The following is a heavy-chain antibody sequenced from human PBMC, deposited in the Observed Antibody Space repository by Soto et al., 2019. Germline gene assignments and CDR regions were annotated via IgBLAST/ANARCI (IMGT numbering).Heavy chain of an antibody. CDR2: ISWNSVSI. V-gene: IGHV3-9*01. CDR1: GFTFDDYA. J-gene: IGHJ4*02. D-gene: IGHD6-13*01. Sequence: PGGSLRLSCAASGFTFDDYAMHWVRQAPGKGLEWASGISWNSVSIGYADSVKGRFTISRDNAKNSLYLQMNSLRTEDTALYYCTKDTGSSWYGALSNWGQGTLVTVSS. CDR3: TKDTGSSWYGALSN.